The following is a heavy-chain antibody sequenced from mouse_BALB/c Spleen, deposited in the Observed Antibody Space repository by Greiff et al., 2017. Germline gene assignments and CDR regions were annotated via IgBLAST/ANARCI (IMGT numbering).Heavy chain of an antibody. CDR3: ARGPGGYRAMDY. V-gene: IGHV5-6-5*01. D-gene: IGHD1-2*01. CDR2: ISSGGST. Sequence: DVKLVESGGGLVKPGGSLKLSCAASGFTFSSYAMSWVRQTPEKRLEWVASISSGGSTYYPDSVKGRFTISRDNARNILYLQMSSLRSEDTAMYYCARGPGGYRAMDYWGQGTSVTVSS. J-gene: IGHJ4*01. CDR1: GFTFSSYA.